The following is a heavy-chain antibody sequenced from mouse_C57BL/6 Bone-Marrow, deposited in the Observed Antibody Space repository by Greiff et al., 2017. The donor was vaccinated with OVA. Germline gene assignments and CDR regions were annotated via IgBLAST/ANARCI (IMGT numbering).Heavy chain of an antibody. CDR3: ARWGWLLRDHWYFDV. V-gene: IGHV1-58*01. CDR2: IYIGNGYT. Sequence: EVQLQQSGAELVRPGSSVKMSCKTSGYTFTSYGINWVKQRPGQGLEWIGYIYIGNGYTEYTEKFKGKATLTSDTSSSTAYMQLSSLTSEYSAIYFCARWGWLLRDHWYFDVWGTGTTVTVSS. CDR1: GYTFTSYG. D-gene: IGHD2-3*01. J-gene: IGHJ1*03.